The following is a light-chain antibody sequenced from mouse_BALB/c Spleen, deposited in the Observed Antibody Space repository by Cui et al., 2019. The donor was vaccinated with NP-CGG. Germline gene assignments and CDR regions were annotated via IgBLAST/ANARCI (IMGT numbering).Light chain of an antibody. CDR3: ALWYSNHWV. V-gene: IGLV1*01. Sequence: QAVVTQESALTTSPGETVTLTCRSSTGAVTAGNYANWVQEKPDHLFTGLIGGTNNRAPGVPARFSSSLIGDKAALTIIGAQTEDEAIYFCALWYSNHWVFGGGTKLTVL. J-gene: IGLJ1*01. CDR1: TGAVTAGNY. CDR2: GTN.